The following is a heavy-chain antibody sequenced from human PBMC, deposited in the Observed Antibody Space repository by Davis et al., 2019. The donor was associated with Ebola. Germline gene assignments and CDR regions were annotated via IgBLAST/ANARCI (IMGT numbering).Heavy chain of an antibody. CDR3: ARVRGLDV. Sequence: PGGSLRLSCVVSGVTFSDYNMNWVRQAPGKGLEWVSSISRSSQYIYYADSVKGRFTISRDNAKNSLYLQMTSLRVEDTAVYYCARVRGLDVWGQGTTVIVSS. J-gene: IGHJ6*02. CDR1: GVTFSDYN. CDR2: ISRSSQYI. V-gene: IGHV3-21*01. D-gene: IGHD2-21*01.